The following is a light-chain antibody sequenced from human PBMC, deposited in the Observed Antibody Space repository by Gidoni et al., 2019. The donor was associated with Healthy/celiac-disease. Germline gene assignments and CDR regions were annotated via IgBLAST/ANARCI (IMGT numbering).Light chain of an antibody. Sequence: EIVLTQSPGTLSLSPGDRATISCRASQSVSSSYLAWYQQKPGQAPRLLIYGASSRATGIPDRFSGSGSGTDFTLTISRLEPEDFAVYYCQQYGSSRTFGQGTKVEIK. J-gene: IGKJ1*01. CDR2: GAS. CDR1: QSVSSSY. CDR3: QQYGSSRT. V-gene: IGKV3-20*01.